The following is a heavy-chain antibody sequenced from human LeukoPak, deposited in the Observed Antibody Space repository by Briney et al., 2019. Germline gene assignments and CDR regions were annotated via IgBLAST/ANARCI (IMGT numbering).Heavy chain of an antibody. D-gene: IGHD1-26*01. Sequence: GGSLRLSCAASGFAFGSYDMHWVRQVSGKGLEWVSAIGHAGDTYYADSVKGRFTISREDAKNYFFPQMNSLRAGDTAVYFCAALGDSIYWGQGTLVTVSS. CDR3: AALGDSIY. CDR1: GFAFGSYD. J-gene: IGHJ4*02. V-gene: IGHV3-13*01. CDR2: IGHAGDT.